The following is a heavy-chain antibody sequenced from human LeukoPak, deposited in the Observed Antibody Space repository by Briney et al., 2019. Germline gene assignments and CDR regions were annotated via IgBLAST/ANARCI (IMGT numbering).Heavy chain of an antibody. CDR3: AMGTLADV. Sequence: GGSLRLSCAASGFTFNRIWMTWVRQAPGKGLEWVANIKEDGSEKWYGGSVKGRFTISRDNAKDSVYLQMNSLRAEDTALYYCAMGTLADVWGPGTLVTVSS. V-gene: IGHV3-7*05. J-gene: IGHJ4*02. D-gene: IGHD1-1*01. CDR2: IKEDGSEK. CDR1: GFTFNRIW.